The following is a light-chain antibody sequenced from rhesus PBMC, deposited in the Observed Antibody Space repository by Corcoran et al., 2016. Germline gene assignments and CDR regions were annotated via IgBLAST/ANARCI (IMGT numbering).Light chain of an antibody. V-gene: IGKV1-25*01. Sequence: DIQMTQSPSSLSASVGDRVTITCRASQGITNDLAWYQQKPGETPKLLIYEASSWQSGIPSRFSGSGSGTDFSLTNCSLQSEDVATYYCQHYYSTPPTFGQGTKVEIK. CDR1: QGITND. CDR2: EAS. CDR3: QHYYSTPPT. J-gene: IGKJ1*01.